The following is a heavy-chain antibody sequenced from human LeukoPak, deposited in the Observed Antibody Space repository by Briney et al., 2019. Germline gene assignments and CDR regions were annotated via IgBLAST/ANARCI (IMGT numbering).Heavy chain of an antibody. Sequence: GGSLRLSCAASGFTFSSYTMSWVRQALGKGLEWISVISATGFTTHHIDSVKGRFTISRDNSKSILYPQMDGLRAEDTAIYFCTKDVQVGPTRGFFDFWGQGTLVTVSS. CDR2: ISATGFTT. J-gene: IGHJ4*03. D-gene: IGHD1-26*01. CDR1: GFTFSSYT. V-gene: IGHV3-23*01. CDR3: TKDVQVGPTRGFFDF.